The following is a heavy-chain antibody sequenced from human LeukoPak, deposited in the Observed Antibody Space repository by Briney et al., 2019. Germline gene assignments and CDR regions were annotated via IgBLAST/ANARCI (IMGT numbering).Heavy chain of an antibody. V-gene: IGHV3-7*01. Sequence: PGGSLRLSCAASGFNFSSYWMSWVRQAPGKGLEWVANIKQDGSEKYYVDSVKGRFTISRDNAKNSLYLQMNSLRAEDTAVYYCARDGLRYYDSSGYSVYWGQGTLVTVSS. CDR2: IKQDGSEK. D-gene: IGHD3-22*01. J-gene: IGHJ4*02. CDR3: ARDGLRYYDSSGYSVY. CDR1: GFNFSSYW.